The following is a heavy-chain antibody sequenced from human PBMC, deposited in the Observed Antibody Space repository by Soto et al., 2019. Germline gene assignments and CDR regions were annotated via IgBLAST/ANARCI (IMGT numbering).Heavy chain of an antibody. CDR2: ISYDGSNK. CDR1: GFTFSSYA. Sequence: GGSLRLSCAASGFTFSSYAMHWVRQSPGKGLEWVAVISYDGSNKYYADSVKGRFTISRDNSKNTLYLQMNSLRAEDTAVYYCAREKIAVRGCYDPWGQGTLVTVSS. CDR3: AREKIAVRGCYDP. J-gene: IGHJ5*02. V-gene: IGHV3-30-3*01. D-gene: IGHD6-6*01.